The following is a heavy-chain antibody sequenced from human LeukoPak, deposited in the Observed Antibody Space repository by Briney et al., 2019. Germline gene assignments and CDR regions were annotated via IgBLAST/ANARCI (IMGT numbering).Heavy chain of an antibody. CDR1: GFTFSSYA. CDR2: ISGSGDNT. Sequence: GGSLRLSCAASGFTFSSYAMSWVRQAPGKGLEWVSGISGSGDNTYYADSVKGRFTISRDNSKNTLYVQVNSLGTEDTAAYYCARTKHYYGDFFDYWGQGTLVTVSS. D-gene: IGHD4-17*01. CDR3: ARTKHYYGDFFDY. V-gene: IGHV3-23*01. J-gene: IGHJ4*02.